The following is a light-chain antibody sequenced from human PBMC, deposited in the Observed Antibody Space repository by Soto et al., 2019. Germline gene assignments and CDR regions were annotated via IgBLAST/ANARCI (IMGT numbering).Light chain of an antibody. CDR2: DAS. V-gene: IGKV1-33*01. J-gene: IGKJ3*01. Sequence: DIQMTQSPSSLSASVGDRVTITCQASQDISNYLNWYQQKPGKAPKLLIYDASNLETGVQSRFSGSGSGTDFTFTISSLQPEDIATYYFQQYDNLPPTFGPGTKVDI. CDR3: QQYDNLPPT. CDR1: QDISNY.